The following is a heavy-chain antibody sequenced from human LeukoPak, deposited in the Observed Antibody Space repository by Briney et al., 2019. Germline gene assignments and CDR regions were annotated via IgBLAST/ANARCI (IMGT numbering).Heavy chain of an antibody. CDR1: GFTFSNFV. CDR3: ARDPEWIQLNYYYYYYYMDV. D-gene: IGHD5-18*01. V-gene: IGHV3-30*03. J-gene: IGHJ6*03. Sequence: PGRSLRLSCAASGFTFSNFVMHWVRQAPGKGLEWVAVISYDGSNKYYADSVKGRFIISRDNSKNTLYLQMSSLRPEDTAVYYCARDPEWIQLNYYYYYYYMDVWGKGTTVTISS. CDR2: ISYDGSNK.